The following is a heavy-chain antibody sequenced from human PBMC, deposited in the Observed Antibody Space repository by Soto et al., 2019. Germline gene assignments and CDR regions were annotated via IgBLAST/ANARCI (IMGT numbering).Heavy chain of an antibody. J-gene: IGHJ4*02. Sequence: PGGSLRLSCTASGFTFGDYAMSWFRQAPGKGLEWVGFIRSKAYGGTTEYAASVKGRFTISRDDSKSIAYLQMNSLKTEDTVVYYCTSLPYYDSSGPLDYWGQGTLVTVSS. CDR1: GFTFGDYA. V-gene: IGHV3-49*03. CDR3: TSLPYYDSSGPLDY. D-gene: IGHD3-22*01. CDR2: IRSKAYGGTT.